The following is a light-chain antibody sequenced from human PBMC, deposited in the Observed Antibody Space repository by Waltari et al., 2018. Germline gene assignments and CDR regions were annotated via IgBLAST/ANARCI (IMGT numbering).Light chain of an antibody. CDR1: QSINSY. Sequence: DIQLTQSPSSLSASPRDRVTITCRASQSINSYLNWDQQKPGKAPKLQIYGTSSLQSGVPSRFSGSGSGTDFSLTINSLQPEDLAAYYCQQTYTTPYTFGQGTKLEIK. J-gene: IGKJ2*01. V-gene: IGKV1-39*01. CDR2: GTS. CDR3: QQTYTTPYT.